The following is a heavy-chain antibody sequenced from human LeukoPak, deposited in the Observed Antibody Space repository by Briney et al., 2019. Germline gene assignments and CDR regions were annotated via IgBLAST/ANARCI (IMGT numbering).Heavy chain of an antibody. CDR1: GFTFDDYA. V-gene: IGHV3-9*01. CDR3: AKDMTISRRSAVVVTDDAFDI. D-gene: IGHD2-21*02. J-gene: IGHJ3*02. Sequence: PGRSLRLSCAASGFTFDDYAMHWVRQAPGKGLEWVSGISWNSGSIGYADSVKGRFTISRGNAKNSLYLQMNSLRAEDTALYYCAKDMTISRRSAVVVTDDAFDIWGQGTMVTVSS. CDR2: ISWNSGSI.